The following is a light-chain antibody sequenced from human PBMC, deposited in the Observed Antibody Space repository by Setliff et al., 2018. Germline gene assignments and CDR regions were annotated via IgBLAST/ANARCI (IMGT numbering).Light chain of an antibody. CDR1: RSNIGANYE. J-gene: IGLJ1*01. V-gene: IGLV1-40*01. CDR3: QSYDTSLSAYV. CDR2: ANS. Sequence: VLTQPPSVSGAPGQRVTISCTGSRSNIGANYEVHWYQHLPGAAPKLLIFANSNRPSRVPDRFSGSKSDTSASLAIAGLQPEDEADYYCQSYDTSLSAYVFGTGTRSPS.